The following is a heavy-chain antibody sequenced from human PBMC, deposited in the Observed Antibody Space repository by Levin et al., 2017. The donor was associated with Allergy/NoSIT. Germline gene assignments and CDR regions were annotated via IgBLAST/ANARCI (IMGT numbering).Heavy chain of an antibody. CDR1: GGSISSSSYY. CDR3: ARHPTMTTFHEAFDI. CDR2: IYYSGST. D-gene: IGHD3-16*01. V-gene: IGHV4-39*01. J-gene: IGHJ3*02. Sequence: SQTLSLTCTVSGGSISSSSYYWGWIRQPPGKGLEWIGSIYYSGSTYYNPSLKSRVTISVDTSKNQFSLKLSSVTAADTAVYYCARHPTMTTFHEAFDIWGQGTMVTVSS.